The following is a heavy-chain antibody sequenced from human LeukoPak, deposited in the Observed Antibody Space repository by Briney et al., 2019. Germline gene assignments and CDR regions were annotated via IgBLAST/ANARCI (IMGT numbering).Heavy chain of an antibody. J-gene: IGHJ4*02. CDR1: GFIVSSYY. D-gene: IGHD3-22*01. V-gene: IGHV3-66*01. CDR2: IYSGGST. Sequence: PGGPMRLSCAASGFIVSSYYMSWVRQAPEKGLELVTVIYSGGSTYYADSVKGIFTISSDNSMNTLYLQMNSLRAEDTAVYPCARNTYDSSGYYGYWGQGTLVTVSS. CDR3: ARNTYDSSGYYGY.